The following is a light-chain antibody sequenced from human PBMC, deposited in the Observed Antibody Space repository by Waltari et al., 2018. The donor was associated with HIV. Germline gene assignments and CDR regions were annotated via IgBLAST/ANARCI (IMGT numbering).Light chain of an antibody. CDR1: QSVLYSSNNKNY. Sequence: DIVMTQSPDSLAVSLGERATINCKSSQSVLYSSNNKNYLAWYQQKPGQPPKLLIYWASTRESGVPYRFSGSGSGTDFTLTISSLQAEDVAVYYCQQYYSTRMYTFGQGTKLEIK. J-gene: IGKJ2*01. V-gene: IGKV4-1*01. CDR2: WAS. CDR3: QQYYSTRMYT.